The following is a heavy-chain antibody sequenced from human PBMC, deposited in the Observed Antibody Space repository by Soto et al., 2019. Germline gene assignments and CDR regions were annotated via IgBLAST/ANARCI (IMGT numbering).Heavy chain of an antibody. CDR1: GGTFSSYT. Sequence: QVQLVQSGAEVKKPGSSVKVSCKASGGTFSSYTISWVRQAPGQGLEWMGRIIPILGIANYAQKFQGRVTITADKSTSTGYMELSSLRSEDTAVYYCARDGEYCSSTSCSPYYYMDVWGKGTTVTVSS. J-gene: IGHJ6*03. CDR2: IIPILGIA. CDR3: ARDGEYCSSTSCSPYYYMDV. V-gene: IGHV1-69*08. D-gene: IGHD2-2*01.